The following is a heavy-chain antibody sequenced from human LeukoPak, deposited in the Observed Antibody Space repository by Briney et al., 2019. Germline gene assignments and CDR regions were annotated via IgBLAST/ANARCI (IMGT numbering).Heavy chain of an antibody. D-gene: IGHD2-2*01. CDR2: ISSSGYI. CDR3: ARVHCSSTSCYPYYMDV. CDR1: GFTFTGYA. V-gene: IGHV3-69-1*01. Sequence: PGGSLRLSCAAAGFTFTGYAMNWVRQAPGKGLEWVSSISSSGYIYYADSVKGRFTISRDNAKKSLYLQMSSLRAEDTAVYYCARVHCSSTSCYPYYMDVWGKGTTVTVSS. J-gene: IGHJ6*03.